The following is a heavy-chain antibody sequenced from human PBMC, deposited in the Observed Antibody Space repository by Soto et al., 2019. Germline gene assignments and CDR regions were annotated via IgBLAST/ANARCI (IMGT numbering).Heavy chain of an antibody. CDR3: VRLIGYCICGGCHGHYAMDV. Sequence: PSETLSLTCTVSSAPVSSTTYTWGWIRQPPGKGLEWVASVYYGGRSYYNPSLNSRVTISVDTSKNQFSLKMTSVTAADTAVYYCVRLIGYCICGGCHGHYAMDVWGQGTTVTVSS. CDR1: SAPVSSTTYT. D-gene: IGHD2-8*02. J-gene: IGHJ6*02. CDR2: VYYGGRS. V-gene: IGHV4-39*01.